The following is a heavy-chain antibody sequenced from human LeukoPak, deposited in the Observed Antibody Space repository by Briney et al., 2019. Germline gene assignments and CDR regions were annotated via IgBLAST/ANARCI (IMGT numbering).Heavy chain of an antibody. D-gene: IGHD4-11*01. Sequence: SETLSLTCTVSGGSISSYYWSWIRQPPGKGLEWIGYIYYSGSTNYNPSLQSRVTIPLATSKKQFSLKLNSVTAAVTTVYYCARQDSNYGGNYFDYWGQGTLVTVSS. V-gene: IGHV4-59*08. CDR1: GGSISSYY. J-gene: IGHJ4*02. CDR3: ARQDSNYGGNYFDY. CDR2: IYYSGST.